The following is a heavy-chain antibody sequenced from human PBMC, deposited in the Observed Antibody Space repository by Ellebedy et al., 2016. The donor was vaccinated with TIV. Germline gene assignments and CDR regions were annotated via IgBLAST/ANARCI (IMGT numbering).Heavy chain of an antibody. J-gene: IGHJ4*02. V-gene: IGHV3-23*01. CDR1: GFTFSSYA. D-gene: IGHD2-15*01. CDR2: LSGLGGTT. CDR3: AKAPRISAGFDY. Sequence: GESLKISXAASGFTFSSYAMSWVRQAPGKGLEWVSTLSGLGGTTYYADSVKGRFTISRDNSKNTLYLQMNSLRAEDTAVYYCAKAPRISAGFDYWGQGTLVTVSS.